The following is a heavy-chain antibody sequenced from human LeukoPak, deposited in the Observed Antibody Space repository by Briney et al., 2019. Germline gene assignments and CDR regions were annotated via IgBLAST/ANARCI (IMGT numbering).Heavy chain of an antibody. J-gene: IGHJ5*02. D-gene: IGHD6-19*01. CDR1: GGSFSGYY. Sequence: SETLSLTCAVYGGSFSGYYWSWIRQPPGKGLEWIGEINHSGSTNCNPSLKSRVTISVDTSKNQFSLKLSSVTAADTAVYYCARGRRYSSGGYNWFDPWGQGTLVTVSS. CDR3: ARGRRYSSGGYNWFDP. CDR2: INHSGST. V-gene: IGHV4-34*01.